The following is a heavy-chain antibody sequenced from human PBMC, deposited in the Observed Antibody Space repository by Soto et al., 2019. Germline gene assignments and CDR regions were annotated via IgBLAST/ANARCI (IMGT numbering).Heavy chain of an antibody. D-gene: IGHD4-17*01. CDR1: GFSLSTSGVG. Sequence: QITLKESGPALVKHTQTLTLTCTFSGFSLSTSGVGVGWIRQPPGKALEWLALIYWHDDNRYSPSPKSRLTITKDTSKNQVVPTMTNMDLVDTASYYCAHSHAASNYGDYEHINSFDYWGQGTLVTVSS. CDR2: IYWHDDN. J-gene: IGHJ4*02. V-gene: IGHV2-5*01. CDR3: AHSHAASNYGDYEHINSFDY.